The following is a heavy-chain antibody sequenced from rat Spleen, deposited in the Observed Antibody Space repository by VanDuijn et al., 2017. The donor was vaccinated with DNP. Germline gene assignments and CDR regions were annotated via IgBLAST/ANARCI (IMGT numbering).Heavy chain of an antibody. D-gene: IGHD1-7*01. Sequence: LQESGSGLVKPSQSLSLTCSVTGYSITSNYWGWIRKFPGNKMEYIGHISYSGSTNYNPSLRSRISITRDTSKNHFFLHLNSVTTEDTATYYCARWTRYFDYWGQGVMVTVSS. CDR2: ISYSGST. J-gene: IGHJ2*01. V-gene: IGHV3-1*01. CDR3: ARWTRYFDY. CDR1: GYSITSNY.